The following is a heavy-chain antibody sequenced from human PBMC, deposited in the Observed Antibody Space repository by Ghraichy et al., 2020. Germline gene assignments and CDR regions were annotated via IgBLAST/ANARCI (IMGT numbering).Heavy chain of an antibody. Sequence: GGSLRLSCAASGFTFSSYSMNWVRQAPGKGLEWVSSISSSSSYIYYADSVKGRFTISRDNAKNSLYLQMNSLRAEDTAVYYCARDFREQWLVTGPGAFDIWGQGTMVTVSS. CDR1: GFTFSSYS. V-gene: IGHV3-21*01. CDR2: ISSSSSYI. D-gene: IGHD6-19*01. J-gene: IGHJ3*02. CDR3: ARDFREQWLVTGPGAFDI.